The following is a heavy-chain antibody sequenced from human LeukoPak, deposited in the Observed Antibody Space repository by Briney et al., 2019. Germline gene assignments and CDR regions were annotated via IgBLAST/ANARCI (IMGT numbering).Heavy chain of an antibody. J-gene: IGHJ5*02. CDR3: ARGRLMRQQLNWFDP. CDR1: GYTFTSYD. D-gene: IGHD6-13*01. CDR2: MNPNSGNT. V-gene: IGHV1-8*01. Sequence: ASVKVSCKASGYTFTSYDINWVRQATGQGLEWMGWMNPNSGNTGYAQKFQGRVTITRNTSISTAYMELSSLRSEDTAVYYCARGRLMRQQLNWFDPWGQGTLVTVSS.